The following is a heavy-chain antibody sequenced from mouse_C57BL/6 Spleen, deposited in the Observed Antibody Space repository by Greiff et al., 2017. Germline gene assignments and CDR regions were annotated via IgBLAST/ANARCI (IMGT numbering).Heavy chain of an antibody. CDR1: GFTFSNYW. V-gene: IGHV6-3*01. J-gene: IGHJ3*01. CDR2: IRLKSDNYAT. Sequence: VQLKESGGGLVQPGGSMKLSCVASGFTFSNYWMNWVRQSPEKGLEWVAQIRLKSDNYATHYAESVKGRFTISRDDSKSSVYLQMNNLRAEDTGIYYCTGGPFAYWGQGTLVTVSA. CDR3: TGGPFAY.